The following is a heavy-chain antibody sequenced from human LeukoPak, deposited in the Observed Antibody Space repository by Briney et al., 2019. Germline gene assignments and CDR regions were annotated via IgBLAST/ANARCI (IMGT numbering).Heavy chain of an antibody. CDR1: GGSISSYY. CDR2: IYYSGSN. D-gene: IGHD1-26*01. CDR3: ARGGVGATNWFDP. V-gene: IGHV4-59*01. J-gene: IGHJ5*02. Sequence: SETLSLTCTVSGGSISSYYWSWIRQPPGKGLECIGYIYYSGSNNYNPSLKSRVTISVDTSKNQFSLKLSSVTAADTAVYYCARGGVGATNWFDPWGQGTLVTVSS.